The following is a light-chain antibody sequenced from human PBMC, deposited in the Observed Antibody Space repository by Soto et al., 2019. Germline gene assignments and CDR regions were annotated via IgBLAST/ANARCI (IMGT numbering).Light chain of an antibody. CDR2: LGS. CDR3: MQPLRNPWT. J-gene: IGKJ1*01. V-gene: IGKV2-28*01. Sequence: EIGRTQSPLSLPVTPGEPASISCTSSQSLLNSNGNNYLDWYVQKPGQSPQLLIHLGSKRASGVPARFSGSGAGTSFTLKSSRVEDEDVGVYYCMQPLRNPWTFGQGTKVDIK. CDR1: QSLLNSNGNNY.